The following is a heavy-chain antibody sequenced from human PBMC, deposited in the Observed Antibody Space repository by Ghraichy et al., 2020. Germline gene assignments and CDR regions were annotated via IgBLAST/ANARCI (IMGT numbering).Heavy chain of an antibody. CDR3: ARGRYCSGGNCYYATGGFDY. CDR2: IGTAGTTGDP. CDR1: GYTISTYD. Sequence: GGSLRLSGTACGYTISTYDMHGVRRTTRKHLEWVSGIGTAGTTGDPYYPGSLKGRFTISRDNAKNSLYLQINNLGAGDTAVYYCARGRYCSGGNCYYATGGFDYWGQGALVTVYS. V-gene: IGHV3-13*05. J-gene: IGHJ4*02. D-gene: IGHD2-15*01.